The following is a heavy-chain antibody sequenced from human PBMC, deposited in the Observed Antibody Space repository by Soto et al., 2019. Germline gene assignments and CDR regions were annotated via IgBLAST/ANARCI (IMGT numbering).Heavy chain of an antibody. CDR2: IYYSGST. Sequence: LSLTCTVSGGSISSGDYYWSWIRQPPGKGLEWIGYIYYSGSTYYNPSLKSRVTISVDTSKNQFSLKLSSVTAADTAVYYCRAGSYRRYYFDYWGQGTLVTVSS. D-gene: IGHD3-16*02. V-gene: IGHV4-30-4*01. CDR1: GGSISSGDYY. J-gene: IGHJ4*02. CDR3: RAGSYRRYYFDY.